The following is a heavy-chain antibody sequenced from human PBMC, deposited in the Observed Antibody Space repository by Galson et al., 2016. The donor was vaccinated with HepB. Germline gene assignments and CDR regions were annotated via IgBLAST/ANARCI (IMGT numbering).Heavy chain of an antibody. Sequence: SCKASGYIFTSYDINWVRQATGQGLEWVGWMNPNSGNTGYAQKFQGRVTMTRNTSISTAYMELISLRSEHTAVYYCARVLGGFDFWRGYYRNNWFDHWGQGTLVTVSS. CDR1: GYIFTSYD. CDR2: MNPNSGNT. CDR3: ARVLGGFDFWRGYYRNNWFDH. D-gene: IGHD3-3*01. J-gene: IGHJ5*02. V-gene: IGHV1-8*01.